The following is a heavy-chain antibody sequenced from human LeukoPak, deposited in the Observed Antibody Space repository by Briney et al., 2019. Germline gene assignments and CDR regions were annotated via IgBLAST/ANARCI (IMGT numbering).Heavy chain of an antibody. CDR2: ISSSSSYI. CDR1: GFAFSSYS. Sequence: GGSLRLSCAASGFAFSSYSMNWVRQAPGKGLEWVSSISSSSSYIYYADSVKGRFTISRDNAKNSLYLQMNSLRAEDTAVYYCARREEYYYYYMDVWGKGTTVTVSS. J-gene: IGHJ6*03. D-gene: IGHD5-24*01. V-gene: IGHV3-21*01. CDR3: ARREEYYYYYMDV.